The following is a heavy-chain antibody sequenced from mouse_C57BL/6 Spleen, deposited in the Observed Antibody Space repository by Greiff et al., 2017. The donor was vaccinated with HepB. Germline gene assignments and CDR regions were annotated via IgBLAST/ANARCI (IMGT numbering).Heavy chain of an antibody. CDR3: ARSFYDGYYGGFAY. J-gene: IGHJ3*01. CDR1: GYAFSSSW. V-gene: IGHV1-82*01. D-gene: IGHD2-3*01. Sequence: VQRVESGPELVKPGASVKISCKASGYAFSSSWMNWVKQRPGKGLEWIGRIYPGDGDTNYNGKFKGKATLTADKSSSTAYMQLSSLTSEDSAVYFCARSFYDGYYGGFAYWGQGTLVTVSA. CDR2: IYPGDGDT.